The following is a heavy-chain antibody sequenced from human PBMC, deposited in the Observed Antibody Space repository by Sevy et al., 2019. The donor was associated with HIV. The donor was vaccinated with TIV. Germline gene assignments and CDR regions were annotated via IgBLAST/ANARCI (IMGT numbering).Heavy chain of an antibody. V-gene: IGHV4-39*01. CDR3: ARVDFWSGRYAMDV. D-gene: IGHD3-3*01. J-gene: IGHJ6*02. CDR1: GGSISSSNYY. Sequence: SEILSLTCTVSGGSISSSNYYWGWIRQPPGKGLEWIGNIYYSGSIYYNPSLKSRVTILVDTSKNQFSLKLDSVTAADTAVYYCARVDFWSGRYAMDVWGQGTTVTVSS. CDR2: IYYSGSI.